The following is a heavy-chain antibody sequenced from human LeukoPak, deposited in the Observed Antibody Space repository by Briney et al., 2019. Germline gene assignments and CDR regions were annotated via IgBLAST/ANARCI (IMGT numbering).Heavy chain of an antibody. J-gene: IGHJ4*02. CDR3: ARGLWFGELLYYFDY. CDR2: IYYSGST. D-gene: IGHD3-10*01. V-gene: IGHV4-31*03. Sequence: SETLSLTCTVSGGSISSGGYYWSWIRQHPGKGLEWIGYIYYSGSTYYNPSLKSRVTISVDTSKNQFSLKLSSVTAADTAVYYCARGLWFGELLYYFDYWGQGTLVTVSS. CDR1: GGSISSGGYY.